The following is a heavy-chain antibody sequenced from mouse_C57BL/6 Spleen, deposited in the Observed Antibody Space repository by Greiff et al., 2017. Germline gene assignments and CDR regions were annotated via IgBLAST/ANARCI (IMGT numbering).Heavy chain of an antibody. Sequence: EVMLVESGGGLVKPGGSLKLSCAASGFTFSSYAMSWVRQTPEKRLEWVATISDGGSYTYYPDNVKGRFTISRDTAKNNLYLQMSHLKSEDTAMYYCARDRLLDYWGQGTTLTVSS. D-gene: IGHD1-2*01. CDR2: ISDGGSYT. CDR1: GFTFSSYA. J-gene: IGHJ2*01. CDR3: ARDRLLDY. V-gene: IGHV5-4*01.